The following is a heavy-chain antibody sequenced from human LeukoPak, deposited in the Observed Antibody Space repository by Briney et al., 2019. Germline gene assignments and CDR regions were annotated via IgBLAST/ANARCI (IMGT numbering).Heavy chain of an antibody. J-gene: IGHJ4*02. D-gene: IGHD2-15*01. V-gene: IGHV5-51*01. CDR2: IYPGDSDT. CDR1: GSSFTSYW. Sequence: GASLKISCKGSGSSFTSYWIGWVRQMPGKGLEWMGIIYPGDSDTRYSPSFQGQVTISADRSISTAYLQWSSLKASDTAMYYCARLPKDIVVVVAATHWGQGTLVTVSS. CDR3: ARLPKDIVVVVAATH.